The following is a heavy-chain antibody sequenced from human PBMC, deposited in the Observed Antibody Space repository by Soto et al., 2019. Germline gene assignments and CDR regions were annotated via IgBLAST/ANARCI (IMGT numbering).Heavy chain of an antibody. V-gene: IGHV3-23*01. CDR3: AKDRRPDYYASGSYYDY. CDR1: GFTFSSYA. D-gene: IGHD3-10*01. CDR2: ISGSGGST. Sequence: EVQLLESGGGLVQPGGSLRLSCAASGFTFSSYAMTWVRQAPGKGLEWVSSISGSGGSTYYADSVKGRFTVSRDNSKNTLYLKMNSLRAEDTGVYYCAKDRRPDYYASGSYYDYWGQGTLVTVSS. J-gene: IGHJ4*02.